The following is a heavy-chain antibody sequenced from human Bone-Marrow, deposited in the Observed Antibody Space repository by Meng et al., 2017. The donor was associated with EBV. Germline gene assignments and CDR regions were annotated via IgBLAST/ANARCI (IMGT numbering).Heavy chain of an antibody. Sequence: QVQLVASGGGGVQPGRSLRLSCAASGFTFSSYGMHWVRQAPGKGLEWVAVISYDGSNKYYADSVKGRFTISRDNSKNTLYLQMNSLRAEDTAVYYCAKDLSGRFDPWGQGTLVTVSS. J-gene: IGHJ5*02. CDR2: ISYDGSNK. CDR3: AKDLSGRFDP. D-gene: IGHD1-14*01. V-gene: IGHV3-30*18. CDR1: GFTFSSYG.